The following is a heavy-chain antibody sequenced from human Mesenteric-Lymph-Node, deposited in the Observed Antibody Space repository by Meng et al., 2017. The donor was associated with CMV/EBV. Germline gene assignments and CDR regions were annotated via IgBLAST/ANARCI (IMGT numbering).Heavy chain of an antibody. CDR1: GFPFSRSV. D-gene: IGHD3-22*01. CDR2: IIGSAGEK. Sequence: GESLKISCAASGFPFSRSVMTWVRQAPGKGLEWVSGIIGSAGEKSHADSVNGRFIISRDNSKDTLYLQMNSLRVEDTAVYYCASQGKFYYDSNNYHDAFDIWGQGTTVTVSS. CDR3: ASQGKFYYDSNNYHDAFDI. J-gene: IGHJ3*02. V-gene: IGHV3-23*01.